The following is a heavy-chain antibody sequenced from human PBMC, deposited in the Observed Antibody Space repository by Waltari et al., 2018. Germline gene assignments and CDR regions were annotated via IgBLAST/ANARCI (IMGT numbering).Heavy chain of an antibody. J-gene: IGHJ1*01. Sequence: QVQLQESGPGLVKPTHTLSLTCTVSGEPISDDVSRWTYWTWIRQSVGKGLEWIGHIYSSGAVDYNPSLRSRVTISLDTPKSHFTLKLTSVTAADTAVYYCANRGVGNYFKYFRLWSPGTLVTVSS. V-gene: IGHV4-61*02. CDR2: IYSSGAV. CDR1: GEPISDDVSRWTY. CDR3: ANRGVGNYFKYFRL. D-gene: IGHD1-7*01.